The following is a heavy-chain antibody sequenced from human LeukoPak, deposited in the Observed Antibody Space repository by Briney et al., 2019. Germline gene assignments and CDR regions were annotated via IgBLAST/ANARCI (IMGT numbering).Heavy chain of an antibody. V-gene: IGHV3-48*01. Sequence: GGSLRLSCAASGFTFSSYSMNWVRQAPGKGLEWVSYISSSSSTIYYADSVKGRFTTSRDNAKNSLYLQMNSLRAEDTAVYYCARDSSHESELYYYDSSGYYYLYYFDYWGQGTLVTVSS. CDR2: ISSSSSTI. CDR3: ARDSSHESELYYYDSSGYYYLYYFDY. J-gene: IGHJ4*02. D-gene: IGHD3-22*01. CDR1: GFTFSSYS.